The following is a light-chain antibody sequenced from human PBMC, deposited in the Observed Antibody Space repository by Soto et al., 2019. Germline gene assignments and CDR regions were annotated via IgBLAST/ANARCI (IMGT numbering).Light chain of an antibody. CDR1: ETVDSNY. V-gene: IGKV3-20*01. CDR3: QQYGGSPSFT. CDR2: AAS. J-gene: IGKJ3*01. Sequence: EIVLTQSPGTLSLSPGERATLSCRASETVDSNYLAWYQQKPGQAPRLLIYAASRRATGIPDRFIGSGSGTAFSLIINRLEPEDFAVYYCQQYGGSPSFTFGPGTRVDVK.